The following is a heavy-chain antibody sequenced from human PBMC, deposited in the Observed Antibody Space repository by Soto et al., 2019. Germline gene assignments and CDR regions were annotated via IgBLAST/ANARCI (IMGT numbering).Heavy chain of an antibody. D-gene: IGHD3-22*01. J-gene: IGHJ3*02. CDR2: ISSSGSTI. CDR3: ARAVGITMIVVVPEAFDI. V-gene: IGHV3-11*01. CDR1: GFTFSDYY. Sequence: PGGSLRLSCAASGFTFSDYYMSWIRQAPGKGLEWVSYISSSGSTIYYADSVKGRFTISRDNAKNSLYLQMSSLRAEDTAVYYCARAVGITMIVVVPEAFDIWGRGTLVTVSS.